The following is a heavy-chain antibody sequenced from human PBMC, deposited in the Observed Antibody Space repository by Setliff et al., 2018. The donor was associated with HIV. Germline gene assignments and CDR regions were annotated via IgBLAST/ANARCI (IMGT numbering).Heavy chain of an antibody. V-gene: IGHV4-30-4*08. J-gene: IGHJ4*02. CDR1: GGSFSDNY. D-gene: IGHD6-25*01. CDR3: ARRLRSGGYYFDY. Sequence: SETLSLTCAVYGGSFSDNYWSWIRQPPGKGLEWIGNIYDSESTYYNPSLKSRVTISVDTSENQFSLKLSSVTAADTAVYYCARRLRSGGYYFDYWGQGSLVTVSS. CDR2: IYDSEST.